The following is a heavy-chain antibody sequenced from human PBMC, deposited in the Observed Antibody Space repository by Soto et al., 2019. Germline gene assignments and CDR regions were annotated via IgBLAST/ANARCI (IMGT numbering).Heavy chain of an antibody. Sequence: GXSVKVSFKASGYTFTSYGISWLRHAPGQGLEWMGWISAYNGNTNYAQKLQGRVTMTTDTSTSTAYMELRSLRSDDTAVYYCARDHGSGSYGFDPWGQGTLVTVSS. CDR2: ISAYNGNT. D-gene: IGHD3-10*01. CDR1: GYTFTSYG. CDR3: ARDHGSGSYGFDP. V-gene: IGHV1-18*01. J-gene: IGHJ5*02.